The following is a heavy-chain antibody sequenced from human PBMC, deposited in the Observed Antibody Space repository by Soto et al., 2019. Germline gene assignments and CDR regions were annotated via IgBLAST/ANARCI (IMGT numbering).Heavy chain of an antibody. CDR1: GFTFEDYA. J-gene: IGHJ2*01. Sequence: EVQLVESGGGLVQPGRSLRLSCAVSGFTFEDYAMIWVRQVPGKGLECVSSISWNSGAIDYAASVKGRFTISRDNAKKSLYLEMNSLRVEDTALYYCAKGARSGWPWYFDLWGRGTVVTVSS. V-gene: IGHV3-9*01. D-gene: IGHD6-19*01. CDR2: ISWNSGAI. CDR3: AKGARSGWPWYFDL.